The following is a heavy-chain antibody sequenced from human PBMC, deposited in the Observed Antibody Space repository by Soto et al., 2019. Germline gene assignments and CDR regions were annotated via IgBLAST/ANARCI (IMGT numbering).Heavy chain of an antibody. D-gene: IGHD2-2*01. CDR2: ISYDGSNK. CDR1: GFTFSSYG. Sequence: PGGSLRLSCAASGFTFSSYGMHWVRQAPGKGLEWVAVISYDGSNKYYADSVKGRFTISRDNSKNTLYLQMNSLRAEDTAVYYCAKDPGRDCSSTSCDVNYFDDWGQGTLVTVSS. J-gene: IGHJ4*02. V-gene: IGHV3-30*18. CDR3: AKDPGRDCSSTSCDVNYFDD.